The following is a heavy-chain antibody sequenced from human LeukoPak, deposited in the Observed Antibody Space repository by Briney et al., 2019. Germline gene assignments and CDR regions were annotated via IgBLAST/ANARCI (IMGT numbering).Heavy chain of an antibody. J-gene: IGHJ4*02. V-gene: IGHV3-43D*03. D-gene: IGHD6-13*01. Sequence: GGSLRLSCAASGFIFDDYAMHWVRQAPGKGLEWVSLISWDGGSTYYADSVKGRFTISRDNSKNSLYLQMNSLKIEDTALYYCAKDIRGSTSWYGLDYWGQGTLVTVSS. CDR1: GFIFDDYA. CDR3: AKDIRGSTSWYGLDY. CDR2: ISWDGGST.